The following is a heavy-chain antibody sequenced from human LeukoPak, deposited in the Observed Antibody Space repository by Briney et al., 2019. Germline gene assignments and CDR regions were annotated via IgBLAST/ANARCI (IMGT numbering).Heavy chain of an antibody. D-gene: IGHD2-2*01. Sequence: SVKVSCKASGFTFTSSAMQWVRQARGQRLEWIGWIVVGSGNTNYAQKFQERVTITRDMSTSTAYMELSSLRSEDTAVYYCAADVSVVVPAANTHYYMDVWGKGTTVTVSS. CDR2: IVVGSGNT. V-gene: IGHV1-58*02. CDR3: AADVSVVVPAANTHYYMDV. CDR1: GFTFTSSA. J-gene: IGHJ6*03.